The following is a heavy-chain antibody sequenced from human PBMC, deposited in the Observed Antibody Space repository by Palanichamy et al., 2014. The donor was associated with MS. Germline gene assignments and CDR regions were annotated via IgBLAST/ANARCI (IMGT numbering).Heavy chain of an antibody. CDR1: GFTFSSYD. CDR3: AKGGISGSTPFLNWFDP. J-gene: IGHJ5*02. CDR2: ISAGGGST. V-gene: IGHV3-23*01. D-gene: IGHD1-7*01. Sequence: EVQLLESGGGLVQPGGSLRLSCAASGFTFSSYDMSWVRQAPGKGLEWVSVISAGGGSTYYAHSVKGRFTISRDNSKNTLYLQMNSLRAEDTAVYYCAKGGISGSTPFLNWFDPWGQGTLVTVSS.